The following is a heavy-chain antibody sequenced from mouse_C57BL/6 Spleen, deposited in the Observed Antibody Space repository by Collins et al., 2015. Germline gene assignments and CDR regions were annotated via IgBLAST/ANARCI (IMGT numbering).Heavy chain of an antibody. CDR1: GYTFTDYY. CDR3: ARLAFDY. J-gene: IGHJ2*01. Sequence: EVQLQQSGPELVKPGASVKISCKASGYTFTDYYMNWVKQSHGKSLEWIGDINPNNGGTSYNQKFKGKATLTVDKSSSTACMELRSLTSEDSAVYYCARLAFDYWGQGTTLTVSS. CDR2: INPNNGGT. V-gene: IGHV1-26*01.